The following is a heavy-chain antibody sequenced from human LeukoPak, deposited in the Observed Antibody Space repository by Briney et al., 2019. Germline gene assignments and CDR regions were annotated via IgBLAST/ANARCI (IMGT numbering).Heavy chain of an antibody. CDR1: GYTFTGYY. CDR2: INPNSGGT. CDR3: ARDLGSTFVYDY. V-gene: IGHV1-2*02. D-gene: IGHD3-10*02. Sequence: ASVKVSCKASGYTFTGYYMHWVRQAPGQGLEWMGWINPNSGGTNYAQKFQGRVTMTRDTSISTAYMELSRLRSDDTAVYYCARDLGSTFVYDYWGQGTLVTVSS. J-gene: IGHJ4*02.